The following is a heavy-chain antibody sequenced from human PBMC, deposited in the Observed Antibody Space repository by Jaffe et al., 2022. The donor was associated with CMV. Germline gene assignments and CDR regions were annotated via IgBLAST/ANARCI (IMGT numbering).Heavy chain of an antibody. D-gene: IGHD6-19*01. Sequence: EVQLLESGGGLVQPGGSLRLSCVVSGFTFSSYVMNWVRQAPGKGLEWVSTIVNIDETTYYADSVKGRFTISRDDRRNTLSLQMNSLKAEDTAVYYCAKGTHSSAWDPFDYWGQGTLVTVSS. J-gene: IGHJ4*02. CDR1: GFTFSSYV. CDR3: AKGTHSSAWDPFDY. V-gene: IGHV3-23*01. CDR2: IVNIDETT.